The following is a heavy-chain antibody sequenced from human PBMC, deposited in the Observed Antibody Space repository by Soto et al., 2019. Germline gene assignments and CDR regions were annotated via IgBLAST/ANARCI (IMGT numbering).Heavy chain of an antibody. CDR2: ISQDGAAK. V-gene: IGHV3-7*01. CDR1: GFTFSSSA. J-gene: IGHJ6*03. CDR3: AGDYYYYMDV. Sequence: GGSLRLSCAASGFTFSSSAMHWVRQAPGKGLEWVANISQDGAAKYYVDSVKGRFTISRDNSKNSLYLQMNSLRAEDTAVYYCAGDYYYYMDVWGKGTTVTVSS.